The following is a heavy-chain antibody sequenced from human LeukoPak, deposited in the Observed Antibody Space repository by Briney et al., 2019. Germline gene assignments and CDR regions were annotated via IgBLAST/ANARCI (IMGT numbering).Heavy chain of an antibody. CDR3: ARDVAGARSY. J-gene: IGHJ4*02. CDR2: IDTDGRTT. D-gene: IGHD3-10*01. V-gene: IGHV3-74*01. Sequence: GGSLRLSRAASGYTFSSYWMHWVRQAPGKGLVWVSRIDTDGRTTNYADSVRGRFTIYRDNVQNTLYLQMNSLTAEDTAVYYCARDVAGARSYWGQGALVSVSS. CDR1: GYTFSSYW.